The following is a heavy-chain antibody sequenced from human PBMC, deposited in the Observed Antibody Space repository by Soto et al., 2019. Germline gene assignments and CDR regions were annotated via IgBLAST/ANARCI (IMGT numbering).Heavy chain of an antibody. Sequence: GGSRRLSWAACGCTFSNAWMSWVRQAPGKGLEWVGRIKSKTDGGTTDYAAPGKGRFTISRDDSKNTLYLQMNSLKTEDTAVYYCTTDSIYYDSSGYADYWGQGTLVTVSS. V-gene: IGHV3-15*01. CDR2: IKSKTDGGTT. CDR1: GCTFSNAW. J-gene: IGHJ4*02. CDR3: TTDSIYYDSSGYADY. D-gene: IGHD3-22*01.